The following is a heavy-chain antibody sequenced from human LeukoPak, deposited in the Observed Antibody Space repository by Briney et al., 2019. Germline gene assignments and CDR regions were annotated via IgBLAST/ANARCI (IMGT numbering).Heavy chain of an antibody. CDR1: KFTFSSYN. CDR2: ITTSSSTI. D-gene: IGHD3-22*01. J-gene: IGHJ3*02. Sequence: GGSLRLSCAASKFTFSSYNMNWVRQAPGKGLEWVSFITTSSSTIYYADSVKGRFTISRDNDKNSLYLQMNSLRAEDTAVYYCARDSGYPRAHGFDILGQFSIVTVSS. CDR3: ARDSGYPRAHGFDI. V-gene: IGHV3-48*01.